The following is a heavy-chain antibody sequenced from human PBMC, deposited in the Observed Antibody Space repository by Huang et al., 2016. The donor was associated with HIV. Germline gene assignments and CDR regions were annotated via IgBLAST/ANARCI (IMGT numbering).Heavy chain of an antibody. CDR3: ARVRGTYYYDSSGYPLDY. D-gene: IGHD3-22*01. CDR2: IYPSGCT. V-gene: IGHV4-61*09. J-gene: IGHJ4*02. CDR1: GGSISSGRYY. Sequence: QVQLQESGPGLVKPSQTLSLTCTVSGGSISSGRYYWSWIRQPAGKGLEWIGQIYPSGCTDYNPSLKSRVTISLDASKNQCSLKLSSVTAADTAVYFCARVRGTYYYDSSGYPLDYWGQGTLLTVSS.